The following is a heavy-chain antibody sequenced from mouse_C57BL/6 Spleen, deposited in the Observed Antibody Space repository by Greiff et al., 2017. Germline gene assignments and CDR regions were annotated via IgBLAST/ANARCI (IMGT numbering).Heavy chain of an antibody. CDR1: GYTFTSYC. CDR3: AIGSDFDY. V-gene: IGHV1-74*01. J-gene: IGHJ2*01. CDR2: IHPSDSDT. Sequence: QVQLQQSGAELVTPGASVTVSCKASGYTFTSYCMDWVKQRPGQGLAWIGRIHPSDSDTNSNQKFKGKATLTVDKSSSTAYMQLSILTSEDYAVCYCAIGSDFDYWRQGTTITVST.